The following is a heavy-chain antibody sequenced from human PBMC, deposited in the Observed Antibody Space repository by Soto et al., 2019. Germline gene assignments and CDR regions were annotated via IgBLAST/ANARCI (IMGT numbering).Heavy chain of an antibody. CDR1: GYTFTSYA. Sequence: ASVKVSCKASGYTFTSYAMHWVRQAPGQRLEWMGWINAGNGNTKYSQKFQGRVTITRDTSASTAYMELSSLRSEDTAVYYCARDPITMHYYYMDVWGKGTTVTVSS. CDR2: INAGNGNT. D-gene: IGHD3-10*01. CDR3: ARDPITMHYYYMDV. V-gene: IGHV1-3*01. J-gene: IGHJ6*03.